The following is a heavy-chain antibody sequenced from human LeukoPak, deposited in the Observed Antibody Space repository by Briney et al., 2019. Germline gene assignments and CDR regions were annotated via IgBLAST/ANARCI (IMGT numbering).Heavy chain of an antibody. J-gene: IGHJ4*02. CDR3: ARGLLRAGYSGYDCLDY. CDR2: LSGSGGST. CDR1: GFTFTSFP. D-gene: IGHD5-12*01. V-gene: IGHV3-23*01. Sequence: GGSLRLSVAASGFTFTSFPMTWVPPVPGKGLEWFSPLSGSGGSTYYADSVKGRFTISRDNSKNTLYLQMNSLRAEDTAVYYCARGLLRAGYSGYDCLDYWGQGTLVTVSS.